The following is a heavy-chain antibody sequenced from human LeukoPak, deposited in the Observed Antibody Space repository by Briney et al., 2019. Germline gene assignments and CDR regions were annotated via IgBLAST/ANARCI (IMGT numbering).Heavy chain of an antibody. CDR3: ARDSSGSLHGAFDI. CDR1: GFTVINNY. Sequence: PGGSLRLSCAASGFTVINNYMTWVRQAPGKGLEWVSVIYSGGTTFYADSVKGRFIISRDSSKNTLFLQVDSLRAEDTAVYYCARDSSGSLHGAFDIWGRGTMVTVSS. CDR2: IYSGGTT. D-gene: IGHD1-26*01. J-gene: IGHJ3*02. V-gene: IGHV3-53*01.